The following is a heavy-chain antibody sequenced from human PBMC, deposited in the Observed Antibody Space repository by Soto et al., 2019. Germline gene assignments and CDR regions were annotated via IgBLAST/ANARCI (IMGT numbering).Heavy chain of an antibody. J-gene: IGHJ4*02. CDR1: GGSISSYY. D-gene: IGHD5-18*01. CDR3: ARVIGRWACPQYSDY. Sequence: SETLSLTCTVSGGSISSYYWSWIRQPPGKGLEWIGYIRYIGSTNYNPSLNSRVTISVDTSKNQFSRKLSGVTAADTAVYCCARVIGRWACPQYSDYGGQGTLVTVSS. V-gene: IGHV4-59*01. CDR2: IRYIGST.